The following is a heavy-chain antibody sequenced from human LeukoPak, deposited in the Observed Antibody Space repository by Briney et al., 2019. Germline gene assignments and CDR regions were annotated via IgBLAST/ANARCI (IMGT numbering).Heavy chain of an antibody. CDR3: ARDTTAYYYYMDV. J-gene: IGHJ6*03. D-gene: IGHD1-14*01. CDR1: GVTFSSYS. CDR2: ISSSSSAI. Sequence: GGSLRLSCAASGVTFSSYSMNWVRQTPGKGLEWVSYISSSSSAIYYADSVKGRFTISRDNGKNSLYLQMNRLRAEDTAVYYCARDTTAYYYYMDVWGKGTTVTVSS. V-gene: IGHV3-48*01.